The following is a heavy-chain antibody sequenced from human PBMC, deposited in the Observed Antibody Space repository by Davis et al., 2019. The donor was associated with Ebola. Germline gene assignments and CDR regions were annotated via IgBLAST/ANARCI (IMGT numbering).Heavy chain of an antibody. D-gene: IGHD3-3*01. CDR1: GFIFSSYW. Sequence: GESLKISCAASGFIFSSYWMSWVRQAPGKGLEWVANINQDGSEKYYVDSVKGRFTISRDNAKNSLYLQMDSLRAEDTAMYYCARNRVFWSALDQWGQGTLVTVSS. J-gene: IGHJ4*02. V-gene: IGHV3-7*03. CDR3: ARNRVFWSALDQ. CDR2: INQDGSEK.